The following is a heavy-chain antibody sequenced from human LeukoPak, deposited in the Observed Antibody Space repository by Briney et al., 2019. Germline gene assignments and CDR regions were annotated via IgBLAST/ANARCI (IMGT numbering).Heavy chain of an antibody. CDR2: IYHSGST. CDR1: GYSISSGYY. J-gene: IGHJ4*02. Sequence: SETLSLTCTVSGYSISSGYYWGWIRQPPGKGLEWIGDIYHSGSTYYNPSLKSRVTILIDTSKNQFSLRLPSVTAADTAVYYCARAGYYDSSGYLIFDYWGQGTLVTVSS. D-gene: IGHD3-22*01. CDR3: ARAGYYDSSGYLIFDY. V-gene: IGHV4-38-2*02.